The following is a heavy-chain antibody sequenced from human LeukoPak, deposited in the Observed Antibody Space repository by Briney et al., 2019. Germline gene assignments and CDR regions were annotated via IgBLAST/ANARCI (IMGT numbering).Heavy chain of an antibody. J-gene: IGHJ4*02. D-gene: IGHD3-10*01. CDR1: GASISSGGYS. V-gene: IGHV4-30-2*01. Sequence: SQTLSLTCAVSGASISSGGYSWIWIRQPPGKGLEWIGNIYYSGSTDYNPSLKSRVTISVDRSKNQFSLNLSSVTAADTAVYYCARAKEITMVRGLIITFYFNYWGQGTLVTVSS. CDR2: IYYSGST. CDR3: ARAKEITMVRGLIITFYFNY.